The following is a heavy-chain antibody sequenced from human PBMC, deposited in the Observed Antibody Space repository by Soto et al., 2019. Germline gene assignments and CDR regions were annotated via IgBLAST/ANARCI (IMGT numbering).Heavy chain of an antibody. CDR2: IYYSGST. CDR3: ARANPYFDSSRGLPNWFAL. CDR1: GGSISSGGYY. V-gene: IGHV4-31*03. D-gene: IGHD3-22*01. Sequence: ASETLSLTCTVSGGSISSGGYYWSWIRQHPGKGLEWIGYIYYSGSTYYNPSLKSRVTISVDTSKNQFSLKLSSVTAADTAVYYCARANPYFDSSRGLPNWFALWGQGTLVTVSS. J-gene: IGHJ5*02.